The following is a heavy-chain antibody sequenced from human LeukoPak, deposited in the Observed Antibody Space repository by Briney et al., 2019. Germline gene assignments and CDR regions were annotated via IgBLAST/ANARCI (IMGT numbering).Heavy chain of an antibody. Sequence: RASVTVSCTASGGTFSSYAISWVRQAPGQGLEWMGGIIPIFGTANYAQKSQGRVTITADESTSTAYMELSSLRSEDTAVYYCARGAPPKDWHAFDIWGQGTMVTVSS. CDR2: IIPIFGTA. D-gene: IGHD2-15*01. V-gene: IGHV1-69*01. CDR3: ARGAPPKDWHAFDI. CDR1: GGTFSSYA. J-gene: IGHJ3*02.